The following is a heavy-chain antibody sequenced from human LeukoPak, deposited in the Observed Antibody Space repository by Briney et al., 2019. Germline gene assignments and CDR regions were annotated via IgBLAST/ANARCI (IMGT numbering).Heavy chain of an antibody. Sequence: GGSLRLSCTASGFTFGDYAMTWVRQAPGKGLEWVANIKEDGSKTFYVDSVKGRFTISRDNAKNSLYLQMNSLRAEDMAVYYCARDPYYYDSGSFAAFDIWGQGTMVTVSS. CDR2: IKEDGSKT. J-gene: IGHJ3*02. CDR3: ARDPYYYDSGSFAAFDI. D-gene: IGHD3-10*01. CDR1: GFTFGDYA. V-gene: IGHV3-7*01.